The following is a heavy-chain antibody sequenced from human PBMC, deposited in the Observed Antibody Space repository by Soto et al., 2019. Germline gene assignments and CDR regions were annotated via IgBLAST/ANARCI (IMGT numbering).Heavy chain of an antibody. D-gene: IGHD3-10*01. CDR1: GFTFSNYA. Sequence: ELQLLASGGGLVQPGGSLRLSCVASGFTFSNYAMSWVRQAPGKGLEWVSAIRGRATTTYYADSVTGRFTISRDNSKNTLYLQMNSLRVADTAIYYCAKDIIEFTPAMDAWGQGTTVTVAS. CDR3: AKDIIEFTPAMDA. CDR2: IRGRATTT. J-gene: IGHJ6*02. V-gene: IGHV3-23*01.